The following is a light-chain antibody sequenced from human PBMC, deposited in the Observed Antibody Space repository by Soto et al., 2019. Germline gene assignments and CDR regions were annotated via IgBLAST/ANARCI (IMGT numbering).Light chain of an antibody. J-gene: IGKJ1*01. CDR3: LQHNVYPPT. V-gene: IGKV1-17*01. CDR2: AAS. CDR1: QGIRND. Sequence: DIQMTQSPSSLSASVGDRVTITCRASQGIRNDLAWYQQKPGKAPRRLIHAASSLHSGVPSRFSGSISGPEFTLTISSLQPEDFATYYCLQHNVYPPTFGQGTKVDIK.